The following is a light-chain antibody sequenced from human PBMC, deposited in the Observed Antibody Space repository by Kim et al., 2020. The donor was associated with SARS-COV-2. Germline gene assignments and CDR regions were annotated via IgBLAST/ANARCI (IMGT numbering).Light chain of an antibody. Sequence: QSVLTQPPSTSGTPGQRVTISCSGSSSNIGSYFVHWYQQLPGTAPKVLIYRHNQRPSGVPDRFSGSRSGTTASLAISGLRSEDEGNYYCAAWDDSLSGAVFGGGTKVTVL. V-gene: IGLV1-47*01. CDR2: RHN. CDR3: AAWDDSLSGAV. CDR1: SSNIGSYF. J-gene: IGLJ3*02.